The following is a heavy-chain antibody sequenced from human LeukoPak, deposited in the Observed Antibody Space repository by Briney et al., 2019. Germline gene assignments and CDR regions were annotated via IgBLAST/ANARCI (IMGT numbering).Heavy chain of an antibody. V-gene: IGHV1-46*01. CDR3: ARGRAAAGMDDNWFDP. CDR2: INPSGRST. D-gene: IGHD6-13*01. Sequence: ASVKVSCKASGYTFTSYDMHWVRQAPGQGLEWMGIINPSGRSTSYTQKLQGRVTMTTDTSTSTAYMELRSLRSDDTAVYYCARGRAAAGMDDNWFDPWGQGTLVTVSS. CDR1: GYTFTSYD. J-gene: IGHJ5*02.